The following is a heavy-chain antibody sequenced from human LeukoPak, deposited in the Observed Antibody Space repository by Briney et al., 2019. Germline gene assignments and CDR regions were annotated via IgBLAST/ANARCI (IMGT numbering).Heavy chain of an antibody. CDR1: GYTFTSYG. D-gene: IGHD6-6*01. V-gene: IGHV1-46*01. CDR2: INPSGGST. J-gene: IGHJ6*03. Sequence: VASVKVSCKASGYTFTSYGISWVRQAPGQGLEWMGIINPSGGSTSYAQKFQGRVTITRDTSTSTVYMELSSLRSEDTAVYYCARDSYSSSSIYYYYYMDVWGKGTTVTVSS. CDR3: ARDSYSSSSIYYYYYMDV.